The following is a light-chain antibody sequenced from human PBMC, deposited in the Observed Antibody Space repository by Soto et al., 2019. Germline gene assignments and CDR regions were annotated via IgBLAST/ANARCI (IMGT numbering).Light chain of an antibody. CDR1: SSDVGGYNY. CDR2: DVS. CDR3: SSYTSRSTPL. J-gene: IGLJ2*01. V-gene: IGLV2-14*01. Sequence: QSALTQPASVSGSPGQSITISCTGTSSDVGGYNYVSWYQQHPGKAPKLMIYDVSNRPSGVSNRFSGSKSGNTASLTISGLQAEDEADYYCSSYTSRSTPLFGGGTKVTVL.